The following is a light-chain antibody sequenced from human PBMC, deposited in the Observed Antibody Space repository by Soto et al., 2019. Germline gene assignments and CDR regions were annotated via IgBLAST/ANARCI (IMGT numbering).Light chain of an antibody. J-gene: IGKJ1*01. CDR2: KAS. Sequence: QSPSTLSASVGDRVTITCRASQSISSWLAWYQQKPGKAPKLLIYKASTLESGVPSNFSGSGSGTEFTLTISSLQPEDFATYYCQQYNSYPWTFGQGTKVDIK. CDR1: QSISSW. V-gene: IGKV1-5*03. CDR3: QQYNSYPWT.